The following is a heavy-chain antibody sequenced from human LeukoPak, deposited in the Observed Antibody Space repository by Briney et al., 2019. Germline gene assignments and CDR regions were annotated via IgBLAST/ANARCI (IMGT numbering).Heavy chain of an antibody. CDR2: INSDGSST. CDR3: ARDPNVDVKSVIGYSYGPDY. V-gene: IGHV3-74*01. J-gene: IGHJ4*02. CDR1: GFTFSTYW. D-gene: IGHD5-18*01. Sequence: PGGSLRLSCAASGFTFSTYWMHWVRQAPGEGLVWVSRINSDGSSTSYADSVKGRFTISRDNAKNTLYLQMNSLRAEDTAVYYCARDPNVDVKSVIGYSYGPDYWGQGTLVTVSS.